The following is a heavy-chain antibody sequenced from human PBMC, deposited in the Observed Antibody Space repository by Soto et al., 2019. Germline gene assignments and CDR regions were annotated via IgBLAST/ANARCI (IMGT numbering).Heavy chain of an antibody. CDR1: GGTFSSYA. CDR3: ARGRTGATPPPYNQFDP. Sequence: QVQLVQSGAEVKKPGSSVKVSCKASGGTFSSYAISWVRQAPGQGLEWMGGIIPIFGTANYAQKFQGRVTITADESTSTAYMELSSLRSEDTAVYYCARGRTGATPPPYNQFDPWGQGTLVTVSS. V-gene: IGHV1-69*01. CDR2: IIPIFGTA. D-gene: IGHD1-26*01. J-gene: IGHJ5*02.